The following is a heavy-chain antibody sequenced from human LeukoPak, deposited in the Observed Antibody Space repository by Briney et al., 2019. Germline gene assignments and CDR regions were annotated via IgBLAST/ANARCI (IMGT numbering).Heavy chain of an antibody. CDR2: IYYSGST. CDR1: GGSSSSYY. Sequence: SETLSLTCTGSGGSSSSYYWSWIRQPPGKGLEWIGYIYYSGSTNYNPSLKSRVTITVDTSKNQFSLKLSSVTAADKAVYYCARAGYCSGGSCYAHVLDIWGQGTMVTVSS. D-gene: IGHD2-15*01. V-gene: IGHV4-59*01. CDR3: ARAGYCSGGSCYAHVLDI. J-gene: IGHJ3*02.